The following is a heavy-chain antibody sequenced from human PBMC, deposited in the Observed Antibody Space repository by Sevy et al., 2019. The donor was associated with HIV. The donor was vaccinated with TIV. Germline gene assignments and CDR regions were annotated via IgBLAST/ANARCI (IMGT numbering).Heavy chain of an antibody. CDR3: ATTKDYYERSGDPLDY. V-gene: IGHV1-24*01. CDR2: FDPEDDET. D-gene: IGHD3-22*01. J-gene: IGHJ4*02. Sequence: ASVKVSCKVSGYTLSQLSMHWVRLAPGKGLEWMGSFDPEDDETIYAQKFQGRVTMTEDTSTDTAYMELSSLRSEDTAVYYCATTKDYYERSGDPLDYWGQGTLVTVSS. CDR1: GYTLSQLS.